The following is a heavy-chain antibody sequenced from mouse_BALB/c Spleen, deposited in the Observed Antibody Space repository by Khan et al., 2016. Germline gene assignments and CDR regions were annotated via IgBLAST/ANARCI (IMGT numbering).Heavy chain of an antibody. CDR3: ARSPYDYDVGFAY. CDR1: GFNIKDTY. J-gene: IGHJ3*01. CDR2: IDPANGNT. Sequence: EVQLQESGAELVKPGASVKLSCTASGFNIKDTYMHWVKQRPEQGLAWIGRIDPANGNTKYDPKFQGKATITADTSSNKAYLQLSSLTSEDTAVYYCARSPYDYDVGFAYWGQGTLVTVSA. D-gene: IGHD2-4*01. V-gene: IGHV14-3*02.